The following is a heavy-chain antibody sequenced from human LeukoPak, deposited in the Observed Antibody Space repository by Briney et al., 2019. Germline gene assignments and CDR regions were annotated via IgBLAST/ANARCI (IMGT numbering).Heavy chain of an antibody. CDR1: GGSISSGGYY. D-gene: IGHD4-11*01. Sequence: PSETLSLTCTVSGGSISSGGYYWSWIRQHPGKGLEWIGYIYYSGSTYYNPSLKSRVTISVDTSKNQFSLKLSSVTAADTAVYYCVGIGNDYMENWGQGTLVTVSS. J-gene: IGHJ4*02. V-gene: IGHV4-31*03. CDR3: VGIGNDYMEN. CDR2: IYYSGST.